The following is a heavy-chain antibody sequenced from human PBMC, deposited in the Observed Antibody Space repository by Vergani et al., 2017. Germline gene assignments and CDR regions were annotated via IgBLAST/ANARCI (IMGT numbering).Heavy chain of an antibody. D-gene: IGHD3-16*02. J-gene: IGHJ6*03. Sequence: QVQLVQSGAEVKKPGSSVKVSCKASGDTFSSYAISWVRQAPGQGLDWMGGIIPIFGTANSAQKFQGRVTITADESTSTAYMELSSLRSEDTAIYYCARAPRGLRLGEXSLYRYYYYYYMDVWGKGTTVTVSS. CDR1: GDTFSSYA. CDR3: ARAPRGLRLGEXSLYRYYYYYYMDV. V-gene: IGHV1-69*01. CDR2: IIPIFGTA.